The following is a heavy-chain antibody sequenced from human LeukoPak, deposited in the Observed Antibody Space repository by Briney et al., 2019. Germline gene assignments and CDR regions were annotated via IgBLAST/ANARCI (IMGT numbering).Heavy chain of an antibody. Sequence: GGSLRLSCAASGFTFSSYWMHWVRQAPGKGLVWVPRINSDGSSTSYADSVKGRSTISRDNAKNTLYLQMNSLRAEDTAVYYCARASSGWSHDAFDIWGQGTMVTVSS. CDR3: ARASSGWSHDAFDI. V-gene: IGHV3-74*01. J-gene: IGHJ3*02. D-gene: IGHD6-19*01. CDR1: GFTFSSYW. CDR2: INSDGSST.